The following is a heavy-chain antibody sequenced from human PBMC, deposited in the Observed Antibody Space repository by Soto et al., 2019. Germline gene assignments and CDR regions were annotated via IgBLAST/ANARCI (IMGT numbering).Heavy chain of an antibody. V-gene: IGHV3-21*01. CDR2: ISSNSAYI. Sequence: PGGSLRLSCAASGFTFRSFTMNWVRQAPGKGLEWVSTISSNSAYIYYTDALRGRFTISRDNAKNSLHLQMNSLRAEDTAVYYCTRDASRDSSARGWFDPWGYGTLVTVSS. D-gene: IGHD6-13*01. CDR1: GFTFRSFT. CDR3: TRDASRDSSARGWFDP. J-gene: IGHJ5*02.